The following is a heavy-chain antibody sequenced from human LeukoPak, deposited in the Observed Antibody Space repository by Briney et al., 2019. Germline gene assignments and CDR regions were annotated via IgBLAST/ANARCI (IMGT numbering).Heavy chain of an antibody. CDR1: GGSVSSYEYY. CDR3: ARLSKGRYFDYIFDH. V-gene: IGHV4-39*01. Sequence: PSETLSLTCTVSGGSVSSYEYYWGWIRQPPGKRPEWIGNTYYSGSTYYNPSLKSRLTMSVDTSKNQFSLKMSSVTAADTAVYYCARLSKGRYFDYIFDHWGQGALVTVSS. CDR2: TYYSGST. J-gene: IGHJ4*02. D-gene: IGHD3-9*01.